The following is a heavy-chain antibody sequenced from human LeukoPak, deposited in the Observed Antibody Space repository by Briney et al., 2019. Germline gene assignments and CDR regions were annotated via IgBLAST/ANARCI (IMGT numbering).Heavy chain of an antibody. CDR3: AQGDYYDSSGYYD. D-gene: IGHD3-22*01. V-gene: IGHV4-61*01. CDR2: IYYSGST. Sequence: SETLSLTCTVSGGSVSSGSYYWSWIRQPPGKGLEWIGYIYYSGSTNYNPSLKSRVTISVDTSKNQFSLKLSSVTAADTAVYYCAQGDYYDSSGYYDWGQGTLVTVSS. J-gene: IGHJ4*02. CDR1: GGSVSSGSYY.